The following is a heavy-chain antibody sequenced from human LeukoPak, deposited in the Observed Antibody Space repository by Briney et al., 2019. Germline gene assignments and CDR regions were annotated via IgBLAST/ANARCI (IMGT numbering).Heavy chain of an antibody. CDR1: GDSVSSNSAA. Sequence: SQTLSLTCAISGDSVSSNSAAWNWIRQSPSRGLEWLGRTYYRSKWYNDYAVSVKSRITINPDTSKNQFSLQLNSVTPEDTAVYYCAREKQLGYCSSTSCYTGEYFQHWGQGTLVTVSS. CDR3: AREKQLGYCSSTSCYTGEYFQH. CDR2: TYYRSKWYN. V-gene: IGHV6-1*01. D-gene: IGHD2-2*02. J-gene: IGHJ1*01.